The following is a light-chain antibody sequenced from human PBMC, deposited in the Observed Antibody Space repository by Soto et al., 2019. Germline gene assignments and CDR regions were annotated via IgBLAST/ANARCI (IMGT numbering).Light chain of an antibody. CDR2: KAS. J-gene: IGKJ1*01. CDR3: QQYNFYSRT. V-gene: IGKV1-5*03. CDR1: QSISSW. Sequence: DIQMTQSPSTLSASVGETVTITCRASQSISSWLAWYQQKPGKAPKLLIYKASTLQSGVPSRFSGTGSGTEFSLTISILQPDDFATYYCQQYNFYSRTFGQGTKVEVK.